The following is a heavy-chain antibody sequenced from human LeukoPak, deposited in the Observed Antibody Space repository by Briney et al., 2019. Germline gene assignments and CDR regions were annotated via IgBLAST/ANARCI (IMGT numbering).Heavy chain of an antibody. CDR1: GGSISRYY. V-gene: IGHV4-4*07. Sequence: SETLSLTCTVSGGSISRYYRSWIRQPAGKGLQWIGRIYGSGSTTYNPSLKSRLTMSVDTSKNQFSLKLSSMTAADTAIYYCARDSGTTGEVKFDPWGQGILVTVSS. CDR3: ARDSGTTGEVKFDP. J-gene: IGHJ5*02. D-gene: IGHD3-10*01. CDR2: IYGSGST.